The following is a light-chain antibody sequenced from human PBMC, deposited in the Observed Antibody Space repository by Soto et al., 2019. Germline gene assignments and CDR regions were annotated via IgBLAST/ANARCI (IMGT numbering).Light chain of an antibody. V-gene: IGKV1-33*01. Sequence: DIPMTQSPSSLSASVGDRVTITCQASQDIRNFLNWYQQKPGKAPKLLIYDASNLETGVPSRFSGSGSGTDFTFTISSLHPEDISTYYCQQYDKRLTFGGGTKVEIK. CDR3: QQYDKRLT. CDR1: QDIRNF. CDR2: DAS. J-gene: IGKJ4*01.